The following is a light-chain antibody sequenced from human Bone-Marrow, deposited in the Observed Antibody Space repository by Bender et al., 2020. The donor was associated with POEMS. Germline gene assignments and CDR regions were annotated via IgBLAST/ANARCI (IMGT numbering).Light chain of an antibody. CDR1: SNIGAVYG. Sequence: QSVLTQPPSVSGAPGQRVTISCTGSSNIGAVYGVDWYQQLPGTAPKLLIYGDSNRASGIPERFSGSTSGNTASLTISGTQTMDEADYYCQSWGSNTAVFGGGTKLTVL. V-gene: IGLV1-40*01. CDR3: QSWGSNTAV. J-gene: IGLJ2*01. CDR2: GDS.